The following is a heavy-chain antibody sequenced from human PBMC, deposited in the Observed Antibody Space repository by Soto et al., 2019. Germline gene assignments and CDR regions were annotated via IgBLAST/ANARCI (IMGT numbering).Heavy chain of an antibody. J-gene: IGHJ4*03. CDR2: IKNKRSDEAT. Sequence: GGSLRLSCAASGFTFSDAWMTWLRQTPGRGLEWVGRIKNKRSDEATDYAAAVKGRFIISRDDSKNTLYLQMHSLTTEDTAVYYCSTDGLNYGSFDYWGHGXLVTVYS. V-gene: IGHV3-15*01. CDR1: GFTFSDAW. CDR3: STDGLNYGSFDY. D-gene: IGHD1-7*01.